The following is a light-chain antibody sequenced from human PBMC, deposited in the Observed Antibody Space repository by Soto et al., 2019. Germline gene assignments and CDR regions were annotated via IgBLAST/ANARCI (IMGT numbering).Light chain of an antibody. CDR3: RSYTSSSTLYV. Sequence: QSALTQPASVSGSPGQSITISCTGTSSDVGGYNYVSWYQHHPGKAPKLMIYDVSNRPSGVSNRFSGSKSGNTASLPISGLQAEDETDYYCRSYTSSSTLYVFGPGTKHTVL. CDR1: SSDVGGYNY. V-gene: IGLV2-14*03. J-gene: IGLJ1*01. CDR2: DVS.